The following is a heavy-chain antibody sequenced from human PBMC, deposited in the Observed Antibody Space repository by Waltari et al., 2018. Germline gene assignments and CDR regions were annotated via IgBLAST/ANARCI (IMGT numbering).Heavy chain of an antibody. CDR3: ASRGRITIFGVGPDY. D-gene: IGHD3-3*01. V-gene: IGHV4-39*01. CDR2: IVYGGDT. Sequence: QLQLQESGPGLVKPSETLSLTCTVSGGSISSSSYYWGWIRQPPGKGLEWIGSIVYGGDTYSNPSLKSRVTISVDTSKNQFSLKLSSVTAADTAVYYCASRGRITIFGVGPDYWGQGTLVTVSS. CDR1: GGSISSSSYY. J-gene: IGHJ4*02.